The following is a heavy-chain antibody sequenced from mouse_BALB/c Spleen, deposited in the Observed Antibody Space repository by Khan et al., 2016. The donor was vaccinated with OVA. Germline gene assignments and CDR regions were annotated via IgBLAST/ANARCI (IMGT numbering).Heavy chain of an antibody. V-gene: IGHV5-9-3*01. J-gene: IGHJ3*01. D-gene: IGHD1-3*01. CDR1: GFTFSSFA. CDR2: IHSDGTYT. CDR3: ARHNFGPFAY. Sequence: EVALVESGGGLVKPGGSLTLSCAASGFTFSSFAMSWVRQTPEKRLAWVATIHSDGTYTYYPDSVKGRFTISSDNAKNPLYLQKNSPRSEDTAMYYCARHNFGPFAYWCQGTLVTVSA.